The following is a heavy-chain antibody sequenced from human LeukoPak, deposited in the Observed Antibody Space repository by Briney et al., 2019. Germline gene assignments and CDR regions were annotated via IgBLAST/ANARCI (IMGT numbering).Heavy chain of an antibody. CDR1: GGSFSGYY. CDR3: ASNGPLNYYDSSGYYYYFDY. CDR2: INHSGST. J-gene: IGHJ4*02. D-gene: IGHD3-22*01. V-gene: IGHV4-34*01. Sequence: PSETLSLTCAVYGGSFSGYYWSWVRQPPGKGLEWIGEINHSGSTNYNPSLNIRVTISVDTSKNQFSLKLSSVTAADTAVYYCASNGPLNYYDSSGYYYYFDYWGQGTLVTVSS.